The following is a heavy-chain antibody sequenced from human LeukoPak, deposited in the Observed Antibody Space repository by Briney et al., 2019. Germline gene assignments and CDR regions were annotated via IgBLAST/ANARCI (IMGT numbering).Heavy chain of an antibody. J-gene: IGHJ4*02. CDR1: GFTFSSYA. D-gene: IGHD4-17*01. V-gene: IGHV3-23*01. CDR3: AKDDGDYAMGYYFDY. CDR2: ISGGGGST. Sequence: PGGSLRLSCAASGFTFSSYAMSWVRQAPGKGLEWVSGISGGGGSTYYADSVKGRFTISRDNSKNTLYLQMNSLRAEDTAVYYCAKDDGDYAMGYYFDYWGQGTLVTVSS.